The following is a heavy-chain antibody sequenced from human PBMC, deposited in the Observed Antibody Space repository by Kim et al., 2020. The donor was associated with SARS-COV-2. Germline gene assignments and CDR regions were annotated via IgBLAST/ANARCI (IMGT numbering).Heavy chain of an antibody. V-gene: IGHV1-3*01. CDR2: INAGNGNT. CDR3: ARSLELAPTTGYYDILTVYGMDV. Sequence: ASVKVSCKASGYTFTSYAMHWVRQAPGQRLEWMGWINAGNGNTKYSQKFQGRVTITRDTSASTAYMELSSLRSEDTAVYYCARSLELAPTTGYYDILTVYGMDVWGQGTTVTVSS. CDR1: GYTFTSYA. D-gene: IGHD3-9*01. J-gene: IGHJ6*02.